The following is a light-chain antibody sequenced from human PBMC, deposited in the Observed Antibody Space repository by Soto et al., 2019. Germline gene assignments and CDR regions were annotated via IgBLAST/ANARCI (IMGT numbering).Light chain of an antibody. CDR1: QTVISDY. CDR2: GAS. J-gene: IGKJ1*01. V-gene: IGKV3-20*01. Sequence: EIVLTQSPGTLSLSPGDSATLSCRASQTVISDYLTWYQQTPGQAPRLPIYGASSRATDTPDRFSGRGSGTDFSLTISRLEPGDFAVYYCQVYGNSMWTFGQGTKVEI. CDR3: QVYGNSMWT.